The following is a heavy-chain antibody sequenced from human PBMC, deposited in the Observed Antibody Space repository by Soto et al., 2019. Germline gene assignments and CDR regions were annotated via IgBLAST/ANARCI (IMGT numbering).Heavy chain of an antibody. Sequence: QGLEWMGWMNPNSGNTGYAQKFQGRVTMTRNTSISTAYMELSSLRSEDTAVYYCARGNGSIAAQRNRYYFYYMAVWGKGTTVTVSS. CDR2: MNPNSGNT. J-gene: IGHJ6*03. V-gene: IGHV1-8*01. CDR3: ARGNGSIAAQRNRYYFYYMAV. D-gene: IGHD6-6*01.